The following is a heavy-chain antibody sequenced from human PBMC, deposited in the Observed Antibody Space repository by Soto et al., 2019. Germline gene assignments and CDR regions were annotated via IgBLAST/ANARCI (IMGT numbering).Heavy chain of an antibody. D-gene: IGHD1-1*01. CDR3: ARIFAGTNWFDP. CDR2: IDWDDDK. V-gene: IGHV2-70*11. Sequence: SGPTLVNPTQTLTLTCTFSGFSLSTSGMCVSWIRQPPGKALEWLARIDWDDDKYYSTSLKTRLTISKDTSKNQVVLTMTNMDPVDTATYYCARIFAGTNWFDPWGQGTLVTVSS. CDR1: GFSLSTSGMC. J-gene: IGHJ5*02.